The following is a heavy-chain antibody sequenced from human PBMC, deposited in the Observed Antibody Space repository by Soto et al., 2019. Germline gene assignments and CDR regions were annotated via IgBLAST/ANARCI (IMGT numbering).Heavy chain of an antibody. CDR1: GFTFSNYW. D-gene: IGHD6-13*01. V-gene: IGHV3-74*03. Sequence: EVQLVESGGGLVQPGGSLRLSCAASGFTFSNYWMYWVRQAPGKGLVWVSRVNNDGTDTTHADSVKGRFTISRDNAENTLFPLMNSLRAEDTAVYYCARGGLQHALDVWGQGSTVTVSS. CDR3: ARGGLQHALDV. CDR2: VNNDGTDT. J-gene: IGHJ6*02.